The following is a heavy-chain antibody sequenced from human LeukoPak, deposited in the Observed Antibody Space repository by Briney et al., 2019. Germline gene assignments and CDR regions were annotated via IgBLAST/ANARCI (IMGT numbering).Heavy chain of an antibody. CDR2: IYYSGST. V-gene: IGHV4-59*08. D-gene: IGHD6-13*01. Sequence: SETLSLTCTVSGESISGFYWNWIRQPPGKGLEWIGYIYYSGSTNYNPSLKSRVTISVDTSKNQFSLKLSSVTAADTAVYYCARHSGEQQLIPDYWGQGTLVTVSS. J-gene: IGHJ4*02. CDR1: GESISGFY. CDR3: ARHSGEQQLIPDY.